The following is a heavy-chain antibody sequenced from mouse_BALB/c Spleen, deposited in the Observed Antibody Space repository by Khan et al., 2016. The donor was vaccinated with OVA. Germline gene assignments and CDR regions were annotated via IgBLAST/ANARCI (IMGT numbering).Heavy chain of an antibody. Sequence: VELVESGPGLVAPSQSLSITCTISGFSLTNYGVHWVRQPPGKGLEWLVVIWSDGSTTYNSALKSRLTVDKDNSKSQVFLKMNNLQTDDTAMYFCARQPYYHYNIMDYWGQGTSVTVSS. V-gene: IGHV2-6-1*01. J-gene: IGHJ4*01. CDR2: IWSDGST. D-gene: IGHD2-10*01. CDR1: GFSLTNYG. CDR3: ARQPYYHYNIMDY.